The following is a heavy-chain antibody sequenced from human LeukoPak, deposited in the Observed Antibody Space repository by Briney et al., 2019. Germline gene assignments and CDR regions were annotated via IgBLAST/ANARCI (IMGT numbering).Heavy chain of an antibody. J-gene: IGHJ4*02. CDR2: IWYDGSNK. V-gene: IGHV3-33*01. CDR3: ARWGEGSKLDH. Sequence: GGSLRLSCEASGFTFRNHGMYWVRQAPGKGLEWVAVIWYDGSNKYYGDSVRGRFTISRDNSENTLYLQMNSLRVEDTAVYYCARWGEGSKLDHWGQGTLVTVSS. D-gene: IGHD3-10*01. CDR1: GFTFRNHG.